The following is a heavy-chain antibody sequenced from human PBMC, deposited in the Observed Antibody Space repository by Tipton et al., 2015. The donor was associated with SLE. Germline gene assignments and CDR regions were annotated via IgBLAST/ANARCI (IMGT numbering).Heavy chain of an antibody. CDR3: AREGEQLMYYFDY. CDR1: GFTFSSYW. Sequence: SLRLSCAASGFTFSSYWMSWVRQAPGKGLEWVSSISSSSSYIYYADSVKGRFTIPRDNAKNSLYLQMNSLRAEDTAVYYCAREGEQLMYYFDYWGQGTLVTVSS. V-gene: IGHV3-21*01. J-gene: IGHJ4*02. CDR2: ISSSSSYI. D-gene: IGHD6-13*01.